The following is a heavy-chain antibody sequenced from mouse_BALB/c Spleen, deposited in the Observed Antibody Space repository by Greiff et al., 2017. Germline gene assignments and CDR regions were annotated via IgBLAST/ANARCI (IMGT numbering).Heavy chain of an antibody. J-gene: IGHJ2*01. Sequence: EVKLVESGGGLVQPGGSLKLSCAASGFTFSSYTMSWVRQTPEKRLEWVAYISNGGGSTYYPDTVKGRFTISRDNAKNTLYLQMSSLKSEDTAMYYCARHEVPGYFDYWGQGTTLTVSS. CDR3: ARHEVPGYFDY. CDR2: ISNGGGST. D-gene: IGHD2-14*01. V-gene: IGHV5-12-2*01. CDR1: GFTFSSYT.